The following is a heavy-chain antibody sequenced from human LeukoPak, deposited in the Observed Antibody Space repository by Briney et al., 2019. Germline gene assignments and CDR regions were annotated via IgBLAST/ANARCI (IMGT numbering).Heavy chain of an antibody. V-gene: IGHV3-23*01. CDR2: LSGSGGST. J-gene: IGHJ5*02. D-gene: IGHD6-6*01. CDR3: AKGGYSGSSRNSFDP. Sequence: GGSLRLSCAASGFTFTYYAMTWVRQAPGKGLEWVSTLSGSGGSTYYADSVKGRFTISRDNSKDTVYLQMNSLRAEDTAVYYCAKGGYSGSSRNSFDPWGQGTLVTVSS. CDR1: GFTFTYYA.